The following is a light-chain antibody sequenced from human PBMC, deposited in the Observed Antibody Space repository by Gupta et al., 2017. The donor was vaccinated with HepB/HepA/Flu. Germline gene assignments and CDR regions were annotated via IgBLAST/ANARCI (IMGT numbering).Light chain of an antibody. CDR3: QVWDSRADHVI. Sequence: SYVLTQPPSVSVAPGQTARITRGGNIFGPGGVNWYQQKPGQAPFVVVYDHNDRPSGIPERFSGSRSGNTATLSIIGVEAGDEADYYCQVWDSRADHVIFGGGTKLTVL. CDR1: IFGPGG. V-gene: IGLV3-21*02. CDR2: DHN. J-gene: IGLJ2*01.